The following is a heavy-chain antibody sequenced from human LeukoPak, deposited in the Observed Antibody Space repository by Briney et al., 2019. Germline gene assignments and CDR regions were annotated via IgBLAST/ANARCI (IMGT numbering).Heavy chain of an antibody. CDR1: GSISSYY. CDR2: IYDSGST. V-gene: IGHV4-59*01. CDR3: ARHGSGWSFDY. J-gene: IGHJ4*02. Sequence: PSETLSLTCTVSGSISSYYWSWIRQPPGKGLEWIGYIYDSGSTNYNPSLKSRVTMSIDTSKNQFPLNLSSVTAADPAVYYCARHGSGWSFDYWGQGTLVTVSS. D-gene: IGHD6-19*01.